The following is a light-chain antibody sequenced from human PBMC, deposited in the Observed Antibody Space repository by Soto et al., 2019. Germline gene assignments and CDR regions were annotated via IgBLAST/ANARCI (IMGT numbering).Light chain of an antibody. CDR1: QSISSW. CDR3: QHYNTYSKA. V-gene: IGKV1-5*01. CDR2: DAS. J-gene: IGKJ3*01. Sequence: DIQMTQSPSALSASVGDRATITCRASQSISSWLAWYQQKPGKAPKLLIYDASTLQSGVPSRYSGSGSGTEFTLTISNLQPDDSAIYYCQHYNTYSKAFGPGTKVDIK.